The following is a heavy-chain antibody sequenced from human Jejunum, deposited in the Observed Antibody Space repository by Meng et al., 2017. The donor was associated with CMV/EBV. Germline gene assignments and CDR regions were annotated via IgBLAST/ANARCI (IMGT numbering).Heavy chain of an antibody. CDR2: INPRNGGT. V-gene: IGHV1-46*01. CDR3: ARDLSSDPTSYYTPDY. CDR1: YTISNYH. J-gene: IGHJ4*02. Sequence: YTISNYHMHWVRQAPGRGLEWLGIINPRNGGTANVQKFQAKITMTRDTSTNTFYIVLRSLGTEDTAVYFCARDLSSDPTSYYTPDYWGQGTLVTVSS. D-gene: IGHD3-16*02.